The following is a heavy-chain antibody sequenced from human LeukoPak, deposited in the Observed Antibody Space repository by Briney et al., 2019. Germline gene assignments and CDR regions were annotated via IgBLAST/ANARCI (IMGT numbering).Heavy chain of an antibody. Sequence: GGSLRLSCVGTGFSFSSFSMNWVRQAPGKGLEWVATISGSGTYYLDSVKGRFTISRDDFRSTVYLQMNSLRADDPALYYCAKIPGDSFFDVWGQGTLVTVSS. CDR1: GFSFSSFS. J-gene: IGHJ4*02. V-gene: IGHV3-23*01. CDR3: AKIPGDSFFDV. CDR2: ISGSGT. D-gene: IGHD2-21*01.